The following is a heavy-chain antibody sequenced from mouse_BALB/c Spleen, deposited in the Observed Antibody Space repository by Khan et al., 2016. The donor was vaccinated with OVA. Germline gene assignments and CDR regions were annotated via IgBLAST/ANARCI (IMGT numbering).Heavy chain of an antibody. CDR3: TRGGFGGFAY. V-gene: IGHV1-54*01. D-gene: IGHD3-1*01. Sequence: QVQLQQSGAELVRPGTSVKVSCKASGYAFTNYLIEWVKQRPGQGLEWIGVINPGSGGTNYNEKFKGKATLTADKSSSTAYMQLSSLTSAVSAVYCCTRGGFGGFAYWGQGTLVTVSA. CDR2: INPGSGGT. J-gene: IGHJ3*01. CDR1: GYAFTNYL.